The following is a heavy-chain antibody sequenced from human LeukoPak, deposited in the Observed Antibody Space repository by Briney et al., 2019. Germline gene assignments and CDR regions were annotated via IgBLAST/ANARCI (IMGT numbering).Heavy chain of an antibody. V-gene: IGHV1-69*04. CDR1: GGTFSSYA. CDR3: ARGDSSSWYLWFDP. CDR2: IIPILGIA. J-gene: IGHJ5*02. D-gene: IGHD6-13*01. Sequence: GASVKVSCKASGGTFSSYAISWVRQAPGQGLEWMGRIIPILGIANYTQKFQGRVTITADKSTSTAYMELSSLRSEDTAAYYCARGDSSSWYLWFDPWGQGTLVTASS.